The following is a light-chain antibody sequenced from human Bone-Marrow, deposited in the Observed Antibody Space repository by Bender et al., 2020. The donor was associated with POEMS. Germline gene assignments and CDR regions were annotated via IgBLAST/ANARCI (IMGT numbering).Light chain of an antibody. CDR2: NNS. CDR3: ATWDDSLNGWV. Sequence: QSVLTQPPSASGTPGQRVTISCSGSSSKFGSYPVNWYQQLPAAAPNLVIFNNSQRPSGVPYRFSGSNSGTSASLAISGLLADDEADFYCATWDDSLNGWVFGGGTKLTVL. J-gene: IGLJ3*02. V-gene: IGLV1-44*01. CDR1: SSKFGSYP.